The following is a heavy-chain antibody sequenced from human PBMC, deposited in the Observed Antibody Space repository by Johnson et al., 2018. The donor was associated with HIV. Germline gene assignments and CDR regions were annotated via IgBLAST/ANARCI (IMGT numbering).Heavy chain of an antibody. CDR3: AREGEGRAFDI. CDR1: GFTFSSYA. J-gene: IGHJ3*02. Sequence: VQLVESGGGVVQPGRSLRLSCAASGFTFSSYAMHWVRQAPGKGLEWVAVISCDGSNKYYADSVKGRFTISRDNSKNTLYLQMNSLRAEDTAVYYCAREGEGRAFDIWGQGTMVTVSS. D-gene: IGHD1-26*01. CDR2: ISCDGSNK. V-gene: IGHV3-30*04.